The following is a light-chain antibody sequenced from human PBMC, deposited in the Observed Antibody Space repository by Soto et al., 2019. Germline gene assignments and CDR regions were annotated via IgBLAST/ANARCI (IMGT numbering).Light chain of an antibody. Sequence: DTQMTQSPSSLSASVGDRISITCRASQTVSTYLNWYQQKSGQAPTLLISATSTLQSGVPSRFSGSGSGTECTLTITSLQPEDFATYYCQQTYTTPRTFGQGTKVAFK. V-gene: IGKV1-39*01. CDR2: ATS. CDR3: QQTYTTPRT. CDR1: QTVSTY. J-gene: IGKJ1*01.